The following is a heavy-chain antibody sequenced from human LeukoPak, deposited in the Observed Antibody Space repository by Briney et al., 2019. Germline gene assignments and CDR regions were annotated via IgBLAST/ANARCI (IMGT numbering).Heavy chain of an antibody. V-gene: IGHV3-11*01. D-gene: IGHD1-14*01. CDR2: ISGSGGTV. J-gene: IGHJ3*02. CDR1: GFTFSDYY. Sequence: PGGSLRLSCAASGFTFSDYYMSWVRQAPGKGLEWVSYISGSGGTVSYADSVKGRFSISRDNAKNSLFLHMSSLRAEDTGVYYCTRDRGIALDMWGQGTMVAVSS. CDR3: TRDRGIALDM.